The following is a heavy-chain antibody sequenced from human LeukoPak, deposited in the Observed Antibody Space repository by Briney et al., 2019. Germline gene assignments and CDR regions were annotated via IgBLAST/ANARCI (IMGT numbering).Heavy chain of an antibody. CDR3: ARGGYSSSWYLPDY. J-gene: IGHJ4*02. CDR2: MNPNSGNT. D-gene: IGHD6-13*01. CDR1: GYTFTSYD. V-gene: IGHV1-8*01. Sequence: ASVKVSCRASGYTFTSYDINWVRQATGQGLEWMGWMNPNSGNTGYAQKFQGRVTMTRNTSISTAYMELSSLRSEDTAVYYCARGGYSSSWYLPDYWGQGTLVTVSS.